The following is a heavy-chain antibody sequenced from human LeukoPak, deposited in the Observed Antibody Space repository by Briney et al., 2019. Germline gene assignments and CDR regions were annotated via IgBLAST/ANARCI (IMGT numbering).Heavy chain of an antibody. V-gene: IGHV3-21*01. J-gene: IGHJ4*02. CDR3: ARSRNDNLTGYTDY. Sequence: PGGSLRLSCAASGFTFSSYSMSWVRQAPGKGLEWISSISSSSSSIYYADSVKGRFTISRDNAKNSLYLQMNSLRAEDTAVYYCARSRNDNLTGYTDYWGQGTLVTVSS. CDR2: ISSSSSSI. CDR1: GFTFSSYS. D-gene: IGHD3-9*01.